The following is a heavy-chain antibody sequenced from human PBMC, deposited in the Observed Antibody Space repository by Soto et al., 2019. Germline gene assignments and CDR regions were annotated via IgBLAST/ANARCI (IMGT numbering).Heavy chain of an antibody. Sequence: PSETLYLTCTVSGGSVSSGSYYWSWSWQPPGKGLEWIGYIYYSGSTNYNPSLKSRVTISVDTSKNQFSLKLSSVTAAGTAVYYCARDRRQRTYYDILTGFYYYGMDVWGQGTTVTVSS. D-gene: IGHD3-9*01. J-gene: IGHJ6*02. CDR1: GGSVSSGSYY. CDR3: ARDRRQRTYYDILTGFYYYGMDV. CDR2: IYYSGST. V-gene: IGHV4-61*01.